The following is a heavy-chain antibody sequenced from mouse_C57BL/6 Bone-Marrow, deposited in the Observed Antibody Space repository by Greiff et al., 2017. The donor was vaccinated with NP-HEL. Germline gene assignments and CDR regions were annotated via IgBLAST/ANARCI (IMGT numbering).Heavy chain of an antibody. CDR3: ARERGYYYGSSYRYFDV. D-gene: IGHD1-1*01. J-gene: IGHJ1*03. CDR2: IWSGGST. Sequence: QVQLQQSGPGLVQPSQSLSITCTVSGFSLTSYDVHWVRQSPGKGLEWLGVIWSGGSTDYNAAFISRLSISKDNSKSQVFFKMNSLQADDTAIYYCARERGYYYGSSYRYFDVWGTGTTVTVSS. V-gene: IGHV2-2*01. CDR1: GFSLTSYD.